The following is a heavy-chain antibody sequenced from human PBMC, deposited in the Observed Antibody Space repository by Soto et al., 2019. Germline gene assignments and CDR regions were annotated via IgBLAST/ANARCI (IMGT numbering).Heavy chain of an antibody. CDR2: IRSKAYGGTT. J-gene: IGHJ6*02. CDR1: GFTFGDYA. Sequence: PGGSLRLSCTASGFTFGDYAMSWVRQAPGKGLEWVGFIRSKAYGGTTEYAASVKGRFTISRDDSKSIAYLQMNSLKTEDTAVYYCNRHDIEHRTGQYYYYGMDVWGQGTTVTVSS. CDR3: NRHDIEHRTGQYYYYGMDV. D-gene: IGHD1-1*01. V-gene: IGHV3-49*04.